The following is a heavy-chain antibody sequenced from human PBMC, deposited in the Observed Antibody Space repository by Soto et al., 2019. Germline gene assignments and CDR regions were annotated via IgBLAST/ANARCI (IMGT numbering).Heavy chain of an antibody. Sequence: GASVKVSCKASGYSFTFSSYTISWVRQAPGQGLEWMGRIIPILGIANYAQKFQVRVTITADKSTSTAYMELSSLRSEDMVVDSCVRDQLYYDILAATDAFDIWGQGTMVTVSS. V-gene: IGHV1-69*04. CDR2: IIPILGIA. D-gene: IGHD3-9*01. CDR1: GYSFTFSSYT. CDR3: VRDQLYYDILAATDAFDI. J-gene: IGHJ3*02.